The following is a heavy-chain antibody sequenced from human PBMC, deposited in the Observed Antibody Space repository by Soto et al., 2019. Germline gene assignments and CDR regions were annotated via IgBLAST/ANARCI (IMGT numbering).Heavy chain of an antibody. CDR1: GGSISSYY. CDR2: IYYRGRT. V-gene: IGHV4-59*01. J-gene: IGHJ4*02. Sequence: SETLSLTCTVSGGSISSYYWSWNRQPQGKGLEWIGYIYYRGRTNSNPSLKSRVTISVDTSKNKFSLKLSSVTAADTVVYYCARDSVGGYYFDYWGQGTLVTVSS. CDR3: ARDSVGGYYFDY. D-gene: IGHD3-16*01.